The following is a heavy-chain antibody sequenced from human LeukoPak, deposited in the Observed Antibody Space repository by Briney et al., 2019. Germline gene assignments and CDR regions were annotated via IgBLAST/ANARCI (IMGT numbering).Heavy chain of an antibody. CDR3: AREGVVPAAKHWFDP. J-gene: IGHJ5*02. Sequence: SQTLSLTCTVSGGSISSGDYYWSWIRQPPGKGLEWTGYIYYSGSTYYNPSLKSRVTISVDTSKNQFSLKLSSVTAADTAVYYCAREGVVPAAKHWFDPWGQGALVTVSS. D-gene: IGHD2-2*01. V-gene: IGHV4-30-4*01. CDR2: IYYSGST. CDR1: GGSISSGDYY.